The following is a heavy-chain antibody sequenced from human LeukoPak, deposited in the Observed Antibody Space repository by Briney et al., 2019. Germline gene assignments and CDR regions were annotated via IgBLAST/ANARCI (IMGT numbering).Heavy chain of an antibody. CDR2: IYYSGST. D-gene: IGHD6-19*01. J-gene: IGHJ4*02. CDR3: ARQGAVAGQYFDY. V-gene: IGHV4-39*01. Sequence: SETLSLTCTVSGGSISSSSYYWGWIRQPPGKGLEGIGSIYYSGSTHYNPSLKSRVTISVDTSKNQFSLKLSSVTAADTAVYYCARQGAVAGQYFDYWGQGTLVTVSS. CDR1: GGSISSSSYY.